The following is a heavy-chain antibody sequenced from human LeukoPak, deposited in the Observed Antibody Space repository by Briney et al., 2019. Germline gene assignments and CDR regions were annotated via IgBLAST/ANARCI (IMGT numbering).Heavy chain of an antibody. CDR2: ISSSGVTI. J-gene: IGHJ6*03. Sequence: PGGSLRLSCAVSGFTFRNYEMNWVRQAPGKGLEWVSYISSSGVTIYYADSVEGRFTVSRDNAKDSLYLQMNSLRAEDTAVYYCVRKNMDVWDNGTTVTVSS. CDR1: GFTFRNYE. CDR3: VRKNMDV. V-gene: IGHV3-48*03.